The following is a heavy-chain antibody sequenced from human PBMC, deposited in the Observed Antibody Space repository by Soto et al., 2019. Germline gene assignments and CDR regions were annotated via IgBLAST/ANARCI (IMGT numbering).Heavy chain of an antibody. J-gene: IGHJ4*02. CDR3: AKDLHTAMVTYFDY. D-gene: IGHD5-18*01. Sequence: LRLSCAASGFTFISYAMSWVRQAPGKGLEWVSAISGSGGSTYYADSVKGRFTISRDNSKNTLYLQMNSLRAEDTAVYYCAKDLHTAMVTYFDYWGQGTLVTVSS. CDR2: ISGSGGST. V-gene: IGHV3-23*01. CDR1: GFTFISYA.